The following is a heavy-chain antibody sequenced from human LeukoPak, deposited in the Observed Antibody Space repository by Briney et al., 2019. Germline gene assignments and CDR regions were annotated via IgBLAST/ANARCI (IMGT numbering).Heavy chain of an antibody. V-gene: IGHV4-34*01. CDR3: ARGQSYYYDSSGYSPPFDY. Sequence: SETLSLTCAVYGGSFSGYYWSWIRQPPGKGLEWIGEINHSGSTNYNPSLKSRVTISVDTSKNQFSPKLSSVTAADTAVYYCARGQSYYYDSSGYSPPFDYWGQGTLVTVSS. J-gene: IGHJ4*02. D-gene: IGHD3-22*01. CDR2: INHSGST. CDR1: GGSFSGYY.